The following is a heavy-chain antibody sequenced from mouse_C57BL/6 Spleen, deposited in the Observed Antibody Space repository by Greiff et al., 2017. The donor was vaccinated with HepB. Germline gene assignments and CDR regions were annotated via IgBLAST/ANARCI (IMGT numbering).Heavy chain of an antibody. D-gene: IGHD2-4*01. CDR3: ARGRYDYDEGWFAY. J-gene: IGHJ3*01. Sequence: QVQLQQSGAELVKPGASVKLSCKASGYTFTSYWMQWVKQRPGQGLEWIGEIDPSDSYTNYNQKFKGKATLTVDTSSSTAYMQLSSLTSEDSAVYYCARGRYDYDEGWFAYWGQGTLVTVSA. CDR1: GYTFTSYW. V-gene: IGHV1-50*01. CDR2: IDPSDSYT.